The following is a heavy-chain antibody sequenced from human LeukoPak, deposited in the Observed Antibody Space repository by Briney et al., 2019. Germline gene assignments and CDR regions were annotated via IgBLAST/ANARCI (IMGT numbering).Heavy chain of an antibody. J-gene: IGHJ4*02. CDR1: GFTFDDYG. CDR2: ISWNSVSI. CDR3: ARRKGRVSGKGPFDY. Sequence: GGSLRLSCAASGFTFDDYGMHWVRQAPGKGLEWVSGISWNSVSITYADSVKGRFTISRDNAKHSLYLQMNSLRADDTALYYCARRKGRVSGKGPFDYWGQGTLVTVSS. V-gene: IGHV3-9*01. D-gene: IGHD6-25*01.